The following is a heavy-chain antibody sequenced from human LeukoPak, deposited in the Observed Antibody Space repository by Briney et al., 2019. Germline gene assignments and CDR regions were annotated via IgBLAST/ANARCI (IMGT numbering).Heavy chain of an antibody. CDR1: GGSISSSNW. V-gene: IGHV4-4*02. J-gene: IGHJ3*02. D-gene: IGHD3-10*01. CDR3: AKSNGYGLVDI. CDR2: MYPSGST. Sequence: PSETLSLTCAVSGGSISSSNWWSWIRQPPGKWLEWIGEMYPSGSTNYNPSLKSRVTISIDKSKNQFSLKLNSVTAADTAVYYCAKSNGYGLVDIWGQGTMVTVSS.